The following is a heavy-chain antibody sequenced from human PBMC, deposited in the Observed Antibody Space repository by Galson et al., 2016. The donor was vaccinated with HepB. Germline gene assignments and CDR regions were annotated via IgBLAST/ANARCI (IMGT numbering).Heavy chain of an antibody. D-gene: IGHD3-10*01. CDR1: GGSISPYF. CDR2: IYFSGTT. V-gene: IGHV4-59*01. J-gene: IGHJ2*01. CDR3: ATHWLARGSWYFNL. Sequence: SETLSLTCTVSGGSISPYFWSWIRRPPGKGLEWIAYIYFSGTTNYNPSLKSRVTISLDTSKNQLSLKLNSLTAADTAVYYCATHWLARGSWYFNLWGSGTLVTVSS.